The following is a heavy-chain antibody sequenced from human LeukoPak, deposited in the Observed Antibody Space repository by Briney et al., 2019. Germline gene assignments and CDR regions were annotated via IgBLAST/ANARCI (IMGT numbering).Heavy chain of an antibody. V-gene: IGHV3-43*02. D-gene: IGHD6-13*01. CDR3: AKDKAGTIVWYGRWAIGLFDY. Sequence: GGSLRLSCAASGFNFDAYAMHWVRQAPGKGPQWISLISADGGSTYYADSVKGRFTISRDNSRNSLYLQMNSLTTEDTAFYYCAKDKAGTIVWYGRWAIGLFDYWGQGTLLTVSS. J-gene: IGHJ4*02. CDR1: GFNFDAYA. CDR2: ISADGGST.